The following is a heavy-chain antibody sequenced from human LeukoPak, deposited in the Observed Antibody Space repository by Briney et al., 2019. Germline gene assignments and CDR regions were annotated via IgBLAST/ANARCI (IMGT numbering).Heavy chain of an antibody. CDR1: GGTFSSYA. CDR3: ARAGGDYVPHYFDY. V-gene: IGHV1-69*13. CDR2: IIPIFGTA. J-gene: IGHJ4*02. Sequence: GASVKVSCKASGGTFSSYAISWVRQAPGQGLKWMGGIIPIFGTANYAQKFQGRVTITGDESTSTAYMELSSLRSEDTAVYYCARAGGDYVPHYFDYWGQGTLVTVSS. D-gene: IGHD4-17*01.